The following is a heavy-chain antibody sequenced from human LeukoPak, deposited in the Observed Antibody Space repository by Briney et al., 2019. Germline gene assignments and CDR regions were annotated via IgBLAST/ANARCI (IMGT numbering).Heavy chain of an antibody. D-gene: IGHD6-6*01. Sequence: PGGSLRLSCAASGFTFSSYAMSWVRQAPGKGLEWVSAISGSGGSTYYADSVKGRFTISRDNSKNTLYLQMDSLRVEDAAVYYCAKSIAYSSSTCDYWGQGTLVTVSS. J-gene: IGHJ4*02. CDR2: ISGSGGST. V-gene: IGHV3-23*01. CDR1: GFTFSSYA. CDR3: AKSIAYSSSTCDY.